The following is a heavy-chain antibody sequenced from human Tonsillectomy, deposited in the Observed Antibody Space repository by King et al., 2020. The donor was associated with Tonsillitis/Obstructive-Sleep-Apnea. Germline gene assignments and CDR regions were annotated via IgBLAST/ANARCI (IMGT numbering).Heavy chain of an antibody. Sequence: VQRVESGGGGVQPGRSLRLSCAASGFTFSSYGMHWVRQAPGKGLEWVAVIWYDGSNKYYADSVKGRFTISRDNSKNTLYLQMNSLRAEDTAVYYCARDLRADSGSPPGAFDIWGQGTMVTVSS. CDR2: IWYDGSNK. D-gene: IGHD1-26*01. J-gene: IGHJ3*02. CDR3: ARDLRADSGSPPGAFDI. V-gene: IGHV3-33*01. CDR1: GFTFSSYG.